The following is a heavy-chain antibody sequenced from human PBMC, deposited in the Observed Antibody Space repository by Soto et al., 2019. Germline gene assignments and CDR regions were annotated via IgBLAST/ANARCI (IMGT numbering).Heavy chain of an antibody. CDR1: GFTFNNYA. CDR2: ISVSGGTT. Sequence: GGSLRLSCAASGFTFNNYALTWVRQAPGKGLEWVSTISVSGGTTHYSDSVKGRFTISRDNSKKTVYLQMHGLRADDTAVYYCARASQMVINPYYYPMDVWGQGTTVTVSS. V-gene: IGHV3-23*01. J-gene: IGHJ6*02. CDR3: ARASQMVINPYYYPMDV. D-gene: IGHD3-22*01.